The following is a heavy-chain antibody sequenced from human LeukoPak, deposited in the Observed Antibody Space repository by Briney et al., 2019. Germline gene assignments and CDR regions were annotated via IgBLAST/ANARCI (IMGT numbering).Heavy chain of an antibody. CDR2: ISTSGGST. V-gene: IGHV3-23*01. D-gene: IGHD7-27*01. Sequence: GGSLRPSCAASGFTFSGHAMSWVRQAPGKGLEWVSGISTSGGSTYYGNSVKGRFAISRDNSKNMVYLQMNSLRAEDTAVYYCAKDRPGEAWFDYWGQGTLVTVSS. CDR1: GFTFSGHA. J-gene: IGHJ4*02. CDR3: AKDRPGEAWFDY.